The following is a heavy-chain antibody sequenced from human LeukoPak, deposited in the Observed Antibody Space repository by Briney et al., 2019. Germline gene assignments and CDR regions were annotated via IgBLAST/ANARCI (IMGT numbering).Heavy chain of an antibody. CDR1: GGSISSYY. CDR2: IFYSGST. Sequence: SSETLSLTCTVSGGSISSYYWSWIRQPPGKGLEWIGYIFYSGSTNYNPSLKSRVTISVDTSKNQFSLQLSSVTAADTAVYYCARHRSVTYDAFISGAKGQWSPSLQ. CDR3: ARHRSVTYDAFIS. D-gene: IGHD1-14*01. J-gene: IGHJ3*02. V-gene: IGHV4-59*08.